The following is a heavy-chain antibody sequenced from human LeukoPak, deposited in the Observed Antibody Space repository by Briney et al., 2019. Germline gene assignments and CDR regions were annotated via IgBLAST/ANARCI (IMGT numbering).Heavy chain of an antibody. CDR3: ARDGDSNWNYVYFDY. Sequence: GASVKVSCKASGYTFTGYYMHWVRQAPGQGLEWMGWINPNSGGTNYAQKFQGRVTMTRDTSTSTVYMELSSLRSEDTAVYYCARDGDSNWNYVYFDYWGQGTLVTVSS. CDR1: GYTFTGYY. V-gene: IGHV1-2*02. D-gene: IGHD1-7*01. J-gene: IGHJ4*02. CDR2: INPNSGGT.